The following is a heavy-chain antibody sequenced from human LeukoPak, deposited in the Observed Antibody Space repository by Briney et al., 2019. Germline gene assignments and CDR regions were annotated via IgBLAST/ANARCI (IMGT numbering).Heavy chain of an antibody. CDR3: AELGITMIGGV. V-gene: IGHV3-11*04. Sequence: GGSLRLSCAASGFTFSDSYMTWVSQAPGKGLGWVSYISSSGSTIYYADSVKGRFTISRDNAKNSLYLQMNSLRAEDTAVYYCAELGITMIGGVWGKGTTVTISS. J-gene: IGHJ6*04. D-gene: IGHD3-10*02. CDR1: GFTFSDSY. CDR2: ISSSGSTI.